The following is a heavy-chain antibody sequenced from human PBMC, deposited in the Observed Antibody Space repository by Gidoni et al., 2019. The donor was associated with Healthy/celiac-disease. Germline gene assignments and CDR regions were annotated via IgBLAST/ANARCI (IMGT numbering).Heavy chain of an antibody. CDR1: GGSFSGYY. CDR3: ASSGARNYYYYYGMDV. V-gene: IGHV4-34*01. CDR2: INHSGST. D-gene: IGHD6-6*01. Sequence: QVQLQQWGAGLLKPSETLSLTCAAYGGSFSGYYWSWIRQPPGKGLEWIGEINHSGSTNYNPSLKSRVTISVDTSKNQFSLKLSSVTAADTAVYYCASSGARNYYYYYGMDVWGQGTTVTVSS. J-gene: IGHJ6*02.